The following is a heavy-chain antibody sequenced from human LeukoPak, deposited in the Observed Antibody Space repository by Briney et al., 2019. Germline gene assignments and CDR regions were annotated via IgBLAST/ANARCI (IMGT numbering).Heavy chain of an antibody. J-gene: IGHJ6*03. CDR1: GYTFTGYY. Sequence: ASVKVSCKASGYTFTGYYMHWVRQAPGQGLEWMGIINPSGGSTSYAQKFQGRVTMTRDMSTSTVYMELSSLRSEDTAVYYCASLLGYYYYYMDVWGKGTTVTVSS. CDR2: INPSGGST. CDR3: ASLLGYYYYYMDV. V-gene: IGHV1-46*01.